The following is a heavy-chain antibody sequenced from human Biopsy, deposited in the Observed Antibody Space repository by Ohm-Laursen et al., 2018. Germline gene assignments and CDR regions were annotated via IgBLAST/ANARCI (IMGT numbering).Heavy chain of an antibody. CDR1: GGTLSNYG. D-gene: IGHD3-9*01. CDR3: ATKLTGYSHH. CDR2: NIPILGTG. J-gene: IGHJ1*01. V-gene: IGHV1-69*06. Sequence: GASVKVSCKAPGGTLSNYGVNWVRQAPGQGLEWLGGNIPILGTGNYAQKFQDRVTVAADTSTSTATMELRSLRSDDTAVYYCATKLTGYSHHWGQGILVIVSS.